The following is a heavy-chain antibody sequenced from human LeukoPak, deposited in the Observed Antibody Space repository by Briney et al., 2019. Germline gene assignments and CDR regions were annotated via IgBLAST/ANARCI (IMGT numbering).Heavy chain of an antibody. V-gene: IGHV3-72*01. D-gene: IGHD1-26*01. J-gene: IGHJ4*02. CDR3: ARVSISGSFYFDY. CDR2: TRNKARGYTT. CDR1: GFTFSDHH. Sequence: GGSLRLSCAASGFTFSDHHIDWVRQAPGKGLEWVSRTRNKARGYTTEYAASVKGRFTISRDDSKNSLYLQMNSLQTEDTAAYYCARVSISGSFYFDYWGQGTLVTVSS.